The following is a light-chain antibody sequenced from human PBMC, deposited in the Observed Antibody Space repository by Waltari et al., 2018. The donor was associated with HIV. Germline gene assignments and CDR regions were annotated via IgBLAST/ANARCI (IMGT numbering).Light chain of an antibody. CDR3: QQSYSTPYT. CDR1: QSISTY. Sequence: DIQMTQSPSSLSASVGDRVTITCRASQSISTYLNWYQQRPVKAPKLLIYAASSLHNGVPANFSGSGSGTDFTLTIGGLQPDDFATYYCQQSYSTPYTFGQGTKLDIK. J-gene: IGKJ2*01. V-gene: IGKV1-39*01. CDR2: AAS.